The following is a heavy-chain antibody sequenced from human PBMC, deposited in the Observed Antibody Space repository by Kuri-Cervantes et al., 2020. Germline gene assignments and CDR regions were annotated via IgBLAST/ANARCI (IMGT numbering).Heavy chain of an antibody. D-gene: IGHD3-22*01. V-gene: IGHV4-34*01. J-gene: IGHJ5*02. CDR1: GGSFSGYY. Sequence: GSLRLSCAVYGGSFSGYYWSWIRQPPGKGLEWIGEINHSGSTNYNPSLKSRVTISVDTSKNQFSLKLSSVTAADTAVYYCARDEYYYDSSGYFEWFDPWGQGTLVTVSS. CDR2: INHSGST. CDR3: ARDEYYYDSSGYFEWFDP.